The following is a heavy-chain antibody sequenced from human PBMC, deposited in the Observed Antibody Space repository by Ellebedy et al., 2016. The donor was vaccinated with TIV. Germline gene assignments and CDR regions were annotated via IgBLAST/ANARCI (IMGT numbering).Heavy chain of an antibody. CDR2: MTNSGGSK. CDR1: GFTFSDYH. J-gene: IGHJ4*02. V-gene: IGHV3-11*04. CDR3: ASAARGSGAYESF. D-gene: IGHD5-12*01. Sequence: PGGSLRLSCAASGFTFSDYHMSWFRQVPGKGLEWVSYMTNSGGSKDYADAVKGRFTISRDNSKNSLYLQMNSLRADDTALYYCASAARGSGAYESFWGQGTLVTVSS.